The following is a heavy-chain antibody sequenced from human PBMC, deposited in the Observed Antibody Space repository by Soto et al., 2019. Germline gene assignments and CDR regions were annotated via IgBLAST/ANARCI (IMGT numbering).Heavy chain of an antibody. CDR2: IYHSGST. CDR3: AKVSGSYYSGMDV. J-gene: IGHJ6*02. D-gene: IGHD1-26*01. V-gene: IGHV4-4*02. Sequence: QLQLQESGPGLVKPSGTLSLTCAVSGGSISSSNWWSWVRQPPGKGLEWIGEIYHSGSTNYNPSLKSRVTISVDKSKNQFSLKLSSVTAAHTAVYYCAKVSGSYYSGMDVWGQGTTVTVSS. CDR1: GGSISSSNW.